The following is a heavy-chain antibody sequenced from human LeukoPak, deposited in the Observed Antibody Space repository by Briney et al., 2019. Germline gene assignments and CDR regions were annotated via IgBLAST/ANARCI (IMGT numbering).Heavy chain of an antibody. CDR3: AKDLCSSTSCYLDI. J-gene: IGHJ3*02. V-gene: IGHV3-30*02. Sequence: LSCAAXGFTFNNYGXHWVRQAPGRGLEWVAFIRYDGSKKYYADSVRGRFTISRDNSKNTLYLQVNSLRVEDTAVYYCAKDLCSSTSCYLDIWGQGAMVTVSS. D-gene: IGHD2-2*01. CDR2: IRYDGSKK. CDR1: GFTFNNYG.